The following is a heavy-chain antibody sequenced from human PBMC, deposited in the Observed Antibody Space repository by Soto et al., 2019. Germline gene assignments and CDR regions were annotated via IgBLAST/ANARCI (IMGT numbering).Heavy chain of an antibody. Sequence: SETLSLTCAVYGGSFSDNSWSWIRQPPGKGLEWIGEINHSGSTNYNPSLKSRVTISIDTSKNQFSLKLSSVTAADTAVYYCGRGRILYSTPQLPDFDYWYQGTLVNVSS. D-gene: IGHD6-13*01. CDR3: GRGRILYSTPQLPDFDY. V-gene: IGHV4-34*01. CDR2: INHSGST. J-gene: IGHJ4*02. CDR1: GGSFSDNS.